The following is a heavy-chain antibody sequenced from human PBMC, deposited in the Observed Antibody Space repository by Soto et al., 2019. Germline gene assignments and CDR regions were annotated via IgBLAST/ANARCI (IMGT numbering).Heavy chain of an antibody. V-gene: IGHV4-34*01. Sequence: QVQLQQWGAGLLKPSETLSLNCAVTGGSLSGYYWSWIRQPPGKGLEWIGEVKDGGHTNYSPSLTGRVPTPPDTTTNRCSLPLTAVTAADTGVYYCARGQPGVVATHWDQGSLVTVSS. CDR3: ARGQPGVVATH. CDR2: VKDGGHT. J-gene: IGHJ4*02. CDR1: GGSLSGYY. D-gene: IGHD5-12*01.